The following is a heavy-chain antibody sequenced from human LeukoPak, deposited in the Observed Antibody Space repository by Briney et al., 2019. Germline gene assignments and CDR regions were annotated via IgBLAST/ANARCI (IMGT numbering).Heavy chain of an antibody. CDR3: ARVYIVVVPAAHVGGWFDP. D-gene: IGHD2-2*01. CDR1: GGSISSGSYY. CDR2: IYTSGST. J-gene: IGHJ5*02. Sequence: SETLSLTCTVSGGSISSGSYYWSWIRQPAGKGLEWIGRIYTSGSTNYNPSLKSRVTISVDTSKNQFSLKLSSVTAADTAVYYCARVYIVVVPAAHVGGWFDPWGQGTLVTVSS. V-gene: IGHV4-61*02.